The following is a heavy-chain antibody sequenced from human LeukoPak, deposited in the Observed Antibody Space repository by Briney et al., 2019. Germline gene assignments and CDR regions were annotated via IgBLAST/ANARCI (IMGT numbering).Heavy chain of an antibody. V-gene: IGHV1-69*13. D-gene: IGHD6-13*01. CDR3: ALSSFSNPLVGGGMDV. CDR1: GGTFSSYA. J-gene: IGHJ6*04. Sequence: GASVKVSCKASGGTFSSYAISWVRQAPGQGLEWMGGIIPIFGTANYAQKFQGRVTITADESTSTAYMELSSLRSEDTAVYYCALSSFSNPLVGGGMDVWGKGTTVTASS. CDR2: IIPIFGTA.